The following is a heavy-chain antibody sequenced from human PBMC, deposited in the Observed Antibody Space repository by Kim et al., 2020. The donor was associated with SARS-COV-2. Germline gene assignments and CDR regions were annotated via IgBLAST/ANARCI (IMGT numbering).Heavy chain of an antibody. J-gene: IGHJ4*02. CDR2: IYSGGST. CDR1: GFTVSSNY. CDR3: ASQSSGYATDY. V-gene: IGHV3-53*01. Sequence: GGSLRLSCAASGFTVSSNYMSWVRQAPGKGLEWVSVIYSGGSTYYADSVKGRFTISRDNSKNTLYLQMNSLRVEDTAVYYCASQSSGYATDYWGQGTLVTVSS. D-gene: IGHD3-10*01.